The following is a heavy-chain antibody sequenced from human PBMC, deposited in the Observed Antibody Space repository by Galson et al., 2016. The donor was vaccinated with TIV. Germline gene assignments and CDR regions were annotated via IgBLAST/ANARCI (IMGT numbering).Heavy chain of an antibody. CDR1: GFTFSSYA. CDR2: IYGGEST. D-gene: IGHD3-10*01. Sequence: SLRLSCAASGFTFSSYAMTWVRQAPGKGLEWVSVIYGGESTYYADSVKGRFTISRDNSKNTLYPQMNSLRADETAVYYCAKDMTTIMDRAVSSYDALHVWGQGTMVTVSS. J-gene: IGHJ3*01. V-gene: IGHV3-23*03. CDR3: AKDMTTIMDRAVSSYDALHV.